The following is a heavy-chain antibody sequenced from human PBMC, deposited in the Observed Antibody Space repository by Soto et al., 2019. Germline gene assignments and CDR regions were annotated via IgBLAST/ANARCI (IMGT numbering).Heavy chain of an antibody. Sequence: SETLSLTCAVYGGSFSDYYWTWIRQPPGKGLEWIGEIHHSGSTNYNPSLKSRVTISLDTSKNQFSLKLSSVTAADAAVYYCARGPPHVWGQGTLVTVSS. CDR1: GGSFSDYY. D-gene: IGHD3-16*01. V-gene: IGHV4-34*01. J-gene: IGHJ4*02. CDR3: ARGPPHV. CDR2: IHHSGST.